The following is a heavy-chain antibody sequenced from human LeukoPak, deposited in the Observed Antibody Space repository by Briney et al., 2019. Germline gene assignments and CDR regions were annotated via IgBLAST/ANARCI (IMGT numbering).Heavy chain of an antibody. J-gene: IGHJ4*02. CDR1: GYTFTSYG. CDR3: ARDMMVVVIATGDYYFDY. Sequence: ASVKVSCKASGYTFTSYGISWVRQARGQGLEWVGSISAYSGNTNYAQKLQDRVTMTTDASTTTAFMELRSLKSDDTAVYYCARDMMVVVIATGDYYFDYWGQGTLVTVSS. CDR2: ISAYSGNT. V-gene: IGHV1-18*01. D-gene: IGHD3-22*01.